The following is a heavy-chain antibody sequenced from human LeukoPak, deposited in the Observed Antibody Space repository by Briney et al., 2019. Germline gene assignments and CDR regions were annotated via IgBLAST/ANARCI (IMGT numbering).Heavy chain of an antibody. CDR3: ARDPTYYNWNDAYFDY. J-gene: IGHJ4*02. CDR2: ISYDGSNK. D-gene: IGHD1-20*01. V-gene: IGHV3-30*12. Sequence: GGSLRLSCAASGFTFISYGMHWVRQAPGKGLEWVAVISYDGSNKYYADSVKGRFTISRDNAKNSLYLQMNSLRAEDTAVYYCARDPTYYNWNDAYFDYWGQGTLVTVSS. CDR1: GFTFISYG.